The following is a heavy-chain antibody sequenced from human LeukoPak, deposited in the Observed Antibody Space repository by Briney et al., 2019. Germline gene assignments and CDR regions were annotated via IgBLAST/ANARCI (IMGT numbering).Heavy chain of an antibody. J-gene: IGHJ4*02. V-gene: IGHV4-39*07. CDR3: AREGLVGGYYNY. CDR2: IYYSGST. CDR1: GGSISSSSYY. Sequence: SETLSLTCTVSGGSISSSSYYWGWIRQPPGKGLEWIGSIYYSGSTYYNPSLKSRVTISVDTSKNQFSLKRSSVTAADTAVYYCAREGLVGGYYNYWGQGTLVTVSS. D-gene: IGHD3-3*01.